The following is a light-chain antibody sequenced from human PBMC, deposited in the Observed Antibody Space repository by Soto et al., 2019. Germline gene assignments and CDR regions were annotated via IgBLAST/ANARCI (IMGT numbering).Light chain of an antibody. CDR1: SSDVGGYNY. J-gene: IGLJ2*01. V-gene: IGLV2-14*01. Sequence: QSVLTQPASVSGSPGQSITISCTGTSSDVGGYNYVSWYQQHPGKAPKLIIYEVSNRPSGFSNRFSGSKSGNTTSLTISGLQAVDEAEYYCSSYTDITTLYVLVCGGTKLTVL. CDR2: EVS. CDR3: SSYTDITTLYVL.